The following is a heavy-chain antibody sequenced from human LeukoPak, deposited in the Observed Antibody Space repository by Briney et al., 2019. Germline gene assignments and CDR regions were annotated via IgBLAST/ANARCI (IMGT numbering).Heavy chain of an antibody. J-gene: IGHJ5*02. D-gene: IGHD2-21*02. Sequence: ASVKVSCKASGYTLTSYGISWVRQAPGQGLEWMGWISAYNGNTNYAQKLQGRVTMTTDTSTSTAYMELRSLRSDDTAVYYCARDSYCGGDCYSSNWFDPWGQGTLVTVSS. CDR1: GYTLTSYG. V-gene: IGHV1-18*01. CDR2: ISAYNGNT. CDR3: ARDSYCGGDCYSSNWFDP.